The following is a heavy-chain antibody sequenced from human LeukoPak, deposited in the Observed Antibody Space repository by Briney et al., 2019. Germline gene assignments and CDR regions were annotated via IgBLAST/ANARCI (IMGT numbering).Heavy chain of an antibody. V-gene: IGHV3-23*01. J-gene: IGHJ4*02. CDR2: ISGSGGST. Sequence: SGGSLRLSCAASGFTFSSYAMSWVRQAPGKGLEWVSAISGSGGSTYYADSVKGRFTISRDNSKNTLYLQMNSLRAEDTAVYYCAKVGAVVVITVGNDYWGQGTLVTVSS. D-gene: IGHD3-22*01. CDR3: AKVGAVVVITVGNDY. CDR1: GFTFSSYA.